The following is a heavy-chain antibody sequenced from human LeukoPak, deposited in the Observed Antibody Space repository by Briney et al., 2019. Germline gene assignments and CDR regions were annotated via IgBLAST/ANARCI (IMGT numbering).Heavy chain of an antibody. Sequence: ASVKVSCKASGYTFTSYGISWVRQAPGQGLEWMGWISAYNGNTNYVQKFQGRVIMTTDTSTSTAYMELRSLRSDDTAVYYCARGAYCGGDCYRGAFDIWGQGTMVTVSS. V-gene: IGHV1-18*01. CDR2: ISAYNGNT. CDR1: GYTFTSYG. CDR3: ARGAYCGGDCYRGAFDI. J-gene: IGHJ3*02. D-gene: IGHD2-21*02.